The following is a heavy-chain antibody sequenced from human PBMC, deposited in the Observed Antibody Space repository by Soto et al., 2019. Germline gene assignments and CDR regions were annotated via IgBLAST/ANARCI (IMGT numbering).Heavy chain of an antibody. D-gene: IGHD2-15*01. J-gene: IGHJ6*02. CDR3: ARSQGGSSSLDIYYYYYYGMDV. Sequence: QVQLVQSGAEVKKPGSSVKVSCKDPGGTFSSNAISWVRQAPGQGLEWMGGIIPIFGTAKYAQKFQGRVTITADESTSTAYMELSSLRSEDTAVYYCARSQGGSSSLDIYYYYYYGMDVCGQGTTVTVSS. CDR1: GGTFSSNA. CDR2: IIPIFGTA. V-gene: IGHV1-69*01.